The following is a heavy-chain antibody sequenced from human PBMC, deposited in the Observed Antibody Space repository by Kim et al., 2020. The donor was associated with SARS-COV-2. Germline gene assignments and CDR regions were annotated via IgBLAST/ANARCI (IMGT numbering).Heavy chain of an antibody. CDR3: ARDSILAFDI. CDR2: IRSSDTTI. J-gene: IGHJ3*02. D-gene: IGHD3-3*02. V-gene: IGHV3-48*02. Sequence: GGSLRLSCAASGFTFSTYSMNWIRQAPGKGLEWISYIRSSDTTIQYADSVKGRFTISTDNARNSLYLQMNSLRDEDTAVYYCARDSILAFDIWGQGTVVT. CDR1: GFTFSTYS.